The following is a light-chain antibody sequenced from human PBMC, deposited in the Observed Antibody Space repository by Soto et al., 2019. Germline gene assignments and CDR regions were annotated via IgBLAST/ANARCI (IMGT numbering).Light chain of an antibody. CDR2: AAS. J-gene: IGKJ2*01. CDR1: QSISNY. V-gene: IGKV1-39*01. CDR3: QQSYSTPNT. Sequence: DIQMTQSPSSLSASVGDRVTITCRASQSISNYLNWYQQKPEKAPKLLIYAASSLNSGAPSRFSGSGSGTDFALTISSLQPEDFATYYCQQSYSTPNTFGQGTKLEIK.